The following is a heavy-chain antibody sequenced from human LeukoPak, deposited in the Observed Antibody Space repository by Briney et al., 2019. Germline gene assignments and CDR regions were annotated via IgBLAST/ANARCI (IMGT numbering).Heavy chain of an antibody. V-gene: IGHV1-69*06. CDR3: ATLLSAAAGLKLFDY. CDR2: IIPIFGTA. D-gene: IGHD6-13*01. Sequence: VASVKVSCKASGGTFSSYAISWVRQAPGQGLEWMGGIIPIFGTANYAQKFQGRVTITADKSTSTAYMELSSLRSEDTAVYYCATLLSAAAGLKLFDYWGQGTLVTVSS. CDR1: GGTFSSYA. J-gene: IGHJ4*02.